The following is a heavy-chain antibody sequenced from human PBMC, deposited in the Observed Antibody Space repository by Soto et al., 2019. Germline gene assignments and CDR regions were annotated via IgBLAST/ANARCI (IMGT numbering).Heavy chain of an antibody. V-gene: IGHV4-34*01. CDR3: ARTPGY. CDR1: GGSFSGYC. CDR2: INHSGST. J-gene: IGHJ4*02. Sequence: LEILSLTCAVYGGSFSGYCWSWIRQPPGKGLEWIGEINHSGSTNYNPSLKSRVTISVDTSKNQFSLKLSSVTAADTAVYYCARTPGYWGQGTLVTVSS.